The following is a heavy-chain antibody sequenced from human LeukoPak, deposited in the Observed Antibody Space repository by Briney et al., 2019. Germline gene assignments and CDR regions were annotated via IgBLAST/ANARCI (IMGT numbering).Heavy chain of an antibody. CDR3: AAWQTIIFDY. D-gene: IGHD5-24*01. V-gene: IGHV4-61*01. CDR2: ISYSGST. CDR1: GGSVTSGNYH. Sequence: PETLSITCTVSGGSVTSGNYHWTWIRQPPGKGLEWVGYISYSGSTDYNPSLRGRVTMSLDRPRNQFSLKLSSVSAAYTAVYYCAAWQTIIFDYWGQGSLVTVSS. J-gene: IGHJ4*02.